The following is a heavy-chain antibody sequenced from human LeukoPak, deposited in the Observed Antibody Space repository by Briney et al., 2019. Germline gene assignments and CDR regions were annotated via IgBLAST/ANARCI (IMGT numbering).Heavy chain of an antibody. V-gene: IGHV4-30-4*01. J-gene: IGHJ5*02. CDR1: GGSISSGDYY. CDR2: IYYGGST. Sequence: SQTLSLTCTVSGGSISSGDYYWSWIRQPPGKGLEWIGYIYYGGSTYYNPSLKSRVTISVDTSKNQFSLKLSSVTAADTAVYCCAKGIYGDPNWFDPWGQGTLVTVSS. D-gene: IGHD4-17*01. CDR3: AKGIYGDPNWFDP.